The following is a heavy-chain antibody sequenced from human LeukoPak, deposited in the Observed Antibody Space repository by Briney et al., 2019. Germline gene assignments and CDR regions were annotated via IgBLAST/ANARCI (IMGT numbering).Heavy chain of an antibody. J-gene: IGHJ5*02. CDR3: ARFSVMTTVTPGGFDP. CDR2: IYPGDSDT. V-gene: IGHV5-51*01. CDR1: GYSFTSYW. D-gene: IGHD4-17*01. Sequence: GESLKISCKGSGYSFTSYWIGWVRQMPGKGLEWMGIIYPGDSDTRYSPSFQGQVTISADKSISTAYLQWSSLKASDTAMYYCARFSVMTTVTPGGFDPWGQGTLVTVSS.